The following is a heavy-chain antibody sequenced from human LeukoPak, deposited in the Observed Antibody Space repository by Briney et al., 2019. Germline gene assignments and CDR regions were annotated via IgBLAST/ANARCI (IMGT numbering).Heavy chain of an antibody. CDR3: ARGGSSGWYAGRFDP. CDR2: IYYSGST. V-gene: IGHV4-59*01. CDR1: GGSISSYY. D-gene: IGHD6-19*01. Sequence: PSETLSLTCTVSGGSISSYYWSWIRQPSGKGLEWIGYIYYSGSTNYNPSLKSRVTISVDTSKNQFSLKLSSVTAADTAVYYCARGGSSGWYAGRFDPWGQGTLVTVSS. J-gene: IGHJ5*02.